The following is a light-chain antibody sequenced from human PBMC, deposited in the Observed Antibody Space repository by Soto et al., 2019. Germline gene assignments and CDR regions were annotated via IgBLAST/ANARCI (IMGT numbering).Light chain of an antibody. J-gene: IGLJ1*01. V-gene: IGLV2-14*01. CDR3: SSYTSSRTRV. CDR2: DVS. Sequence: QSVLTQPASVSGSPGQSITISCTGTSSDVGGYNYVSWYQQHPGKAPKVMIYDVSNRRSGVSNRFSGSKSGNTASLTISGLQAEDEADYYCSSYTSSRTRVFGTGTKVTVL. CDR1: SSDVGGYNY.